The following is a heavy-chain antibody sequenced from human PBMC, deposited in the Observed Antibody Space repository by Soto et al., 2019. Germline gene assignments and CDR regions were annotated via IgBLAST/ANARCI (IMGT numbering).Heavy chain of an antibody. CDR1: GGSITSGGQS. J-gene: IGHJ4*02. D-gene: IGHD2-15*01. CDR2: IHHSGST. CDR3: ARANCSGGRCYYALVLDY. V-gene: IGHV4-30-2*01. Sequence: SETLSLTCVVSGGSITSGGQSWSWIRQPPGKGLEWIGYIHHSGSTYYSSSLESRVTISIDTSKNHFSLTLTSVTSADTAIYYCARANCSGGRCYYALVLDYWGQGTLVTVSS.